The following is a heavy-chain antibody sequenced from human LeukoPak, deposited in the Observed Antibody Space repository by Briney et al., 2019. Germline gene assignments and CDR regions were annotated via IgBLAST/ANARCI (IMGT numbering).Heavy chain of an antibody. CDR2: INAYNGDT. CDR1: GYTFINYA. Sequence: ASVKVSCKASGYTFINYAIHWVRQAPGQRLEWMGWINAYNGDTEYSQKFQGRVTITRDTSASTAYMELSALRSEDTAVHYCARGSSSDWPLEYWGRGILVTVSS. V-gene: IGHV1-3*01. J-gene: IGHJ4*02. CDR3: ARGSSSDWPLEY. D-gene: IGHD6-19*01.